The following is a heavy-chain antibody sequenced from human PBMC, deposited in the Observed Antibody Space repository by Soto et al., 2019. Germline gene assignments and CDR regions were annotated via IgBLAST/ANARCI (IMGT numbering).Heavy chain of an antibody. V-gene: IGHV3-23*01. Sequence: EVPLLESGGGLIQPGGSLRLSCVTSGLTFSHYAMIWARQAPGQGLEWVSGFGGDGVTYYADSVRGRFTISRDNSKNTLHLQMNGLRVVDAALYYCAKARGFFDHAGADQWGQGTLVTVSS. CDR2: FGGDGVT. D-gene: IGHD7-27*01. J-gene: IGHJ4*02. CDR1: GLTFSHYA. CDR3: AKARGFFDHAGADQ.